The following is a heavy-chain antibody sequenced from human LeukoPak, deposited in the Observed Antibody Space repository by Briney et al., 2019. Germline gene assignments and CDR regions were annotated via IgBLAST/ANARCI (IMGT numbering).Heavy chain of an antibody. D-gene: IGHD6-13*01. J-gene: IGHJ6*04. Sequence: SVKVSCKASGGTFSSYAISWVRQAPGQGLEWMGGIIPIFGTANYAQTFQGRVTITADKSTSTAYMELSSLRSEDTAVYYCARISIAAAGTGEDYYYYGMDVWGKGTTVTVSS. CDR1: GGTFSSYA. CDR3: ARISIAAAGTGEDYYYYGMDV. V-gene: IGHV1-69*06. CDR2: IIPIFGTA.